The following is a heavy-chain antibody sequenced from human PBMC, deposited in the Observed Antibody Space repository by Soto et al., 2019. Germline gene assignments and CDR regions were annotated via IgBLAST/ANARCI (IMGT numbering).Heavy chain of an antibody. D-gene: IGHD2-15*01. CDR1: GYSFTSYW. Sequence: GKSLKISCKGSGYSFTSYWIGWVRQMPGKGLERMGIIYPGDSDTRYSPSFQGQVTISADKSISTAYLQWSSLKASDTAMYYCARHRYCSGGSCYPNDYWGQGTLVTVSS. CDR2: IYPGDSDT. J-gene: IGHJ4*02. CDR3: ARHRYCSGGSCYPNDY. V-gene: IGHV5-51*01.